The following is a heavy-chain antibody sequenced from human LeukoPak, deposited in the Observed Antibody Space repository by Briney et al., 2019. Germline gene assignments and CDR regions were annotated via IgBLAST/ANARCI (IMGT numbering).Heavy chain of an antibody. CDR3: ARGGVGPLPYSMEHWFDP. CDR1: GGSTSSYY. J-gene: IGHJ5*02. Sequence: SETLSLTCTVSGGSTSSYYWSWIRQPAGKGLEWIGRIYTSGSTNYNPSLKSRVTMSVDTSKNQFSLKLSSVTAADTAVYYCARGGVGPLPYSMEHWFDPWGQGTLVTVSS. D-gene: IGHD2-8*02. CDR2: IYTSGST. V-gene: IGHV4-4*07.